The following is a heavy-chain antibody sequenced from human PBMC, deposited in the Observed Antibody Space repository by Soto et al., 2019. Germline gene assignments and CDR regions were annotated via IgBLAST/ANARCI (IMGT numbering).Heavy chain of an antibody. CDR1: GFTFDDYA. CDR2: VNWNGDVT. J-gene: IGHJ4*02. CDR3: ASDLAGSYNPFDY. Sequence: EVQLVDFGGGVVRPGGSLRLSCAASGFTFDDYAMNWVRQGPGKGLEWVSGVNWNGDVTSYADSVKGRFTISRDNXKNSLYLQMNSLRAEDTALYYCASDLAGSYNPFDYWGQGTLVTVSS. V-gene: IGHV3-20*04. D-gene: IGHD1-26*01.